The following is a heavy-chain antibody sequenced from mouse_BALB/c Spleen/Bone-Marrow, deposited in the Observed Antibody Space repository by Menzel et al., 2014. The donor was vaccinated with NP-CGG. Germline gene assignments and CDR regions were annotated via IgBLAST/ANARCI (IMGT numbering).Heavy chain of an antibody. J-gene: IGHJ3*01. CDR3: ARNHFCINSLGY. CDR2: IDPYYGGT. CDR1: GYSFTGYN. D-gene: IGHD1-1*01. V-gene: IGHV1S135*01. Sequence: VQLKESGPELEKPGASVKISCKASGYSFTGYNMNWVKQSDGRSLEWIGNIDPYYGGTSYNQKFRGKATLTVDNSSSTAYMQLTSLTSEDAAVYYCARNHFCINSLGYWGQGTLVTVSA.